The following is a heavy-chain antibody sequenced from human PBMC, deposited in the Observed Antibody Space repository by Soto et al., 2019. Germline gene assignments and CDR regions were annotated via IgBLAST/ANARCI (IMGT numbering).Heavy chain of an antibody. CDR3: AHRRIGVSQWNYGDFDY. D-gene: IGHD6-19*01. Sequence: QITLKESGPTLVKPTQTLTLTCTFSGFSLSTSGVGVGWVRQPPGKALEWLVFIYWDDDKRYSPSLRSRLTITKDTSKHQVVLTMTNVDSVDTATYFCAHRRIGVSQWNYGDFDYWGQGTLVTVSS. CDR1: GFSLSTSGVG. CDR2: IYWDDDK. V-gene: IGHV2-5*02. J-gene: IGHJ4*02.